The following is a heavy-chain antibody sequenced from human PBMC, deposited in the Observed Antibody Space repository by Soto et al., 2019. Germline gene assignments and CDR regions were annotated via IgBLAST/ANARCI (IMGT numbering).Heavy chain of an antibody. CDR2: IYSGGST. CDR3: ARHGDNYGGGYFDY. CDR1: GVTVSSHY. J-gene: IGHJ4*02. D-gene: IGHD5-18*01. Sequence: EVQLVESGGGLVQPGGSLRLSCAASGVTVSSHYMSWVRQAPGKGLEWVSVIYSGGSTYYADSVKGRFTISRDNSKNTLYLQMNSLRAEDTAVYYCARHGDNYGGGYFDYWGQGTLVTVSS. V-gene: IGHV3-66*04.